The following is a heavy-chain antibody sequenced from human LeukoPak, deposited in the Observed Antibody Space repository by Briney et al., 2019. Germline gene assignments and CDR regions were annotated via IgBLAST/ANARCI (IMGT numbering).Heavy chain of an antibody. CDR1: GYTFTGYY. V-gene: IGHV1-2*02. J-gene: IGHJ5*02. D-gene: IGHD4-17*01. Sequence: GASVKVSCKASGYTFTGYYMHWVRQAPGQGLEWMGWINPNSGGTNYAQKFQGRVTMTRDTPISTAYMELSRLRSDDTAVHYCARDPDGDYAYNWFDPWGQGTLVTVSS. CDR3: ARDPDGDYAYNWFDP. CDR2: INPNSGGT.